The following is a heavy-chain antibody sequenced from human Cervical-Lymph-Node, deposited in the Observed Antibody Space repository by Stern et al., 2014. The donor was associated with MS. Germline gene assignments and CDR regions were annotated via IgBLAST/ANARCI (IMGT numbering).Heavy chain of an antibody. J-gene: IGHJ4*02. V-gene: IGHV1-18*01. CDR3: ARDYDFWSGYGPGY. D-gene: IGHD3-3*01. CDR2: ITPDNGNT. Sequence: QVQLVQSGAEVRKPGASVKVSCKASGYTFNSYGITWVRQAPGQGLEWMGWITPDNGNTNYVKKLQGRVTMTTDTFTSTAYMELRSLRSDDTAVYYCARDYDFWSGYGPGYWGQGTLVTVSS. CDR1: GYTFNSYG.